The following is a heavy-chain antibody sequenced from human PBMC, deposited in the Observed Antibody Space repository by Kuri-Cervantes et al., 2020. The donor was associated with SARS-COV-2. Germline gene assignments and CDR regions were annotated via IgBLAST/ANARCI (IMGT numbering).Heavy chain of an antibody. CDR1: GFTFSSYG. CDR2: ISFDESDK. V-gene: IGHV3-30*18. Sequence: GESLKISCAASGFTFSSYGMHWVRRAPGKGLEWVSVISFDESDKSYVDSVKGRFTISRDNSKSTLYLQMNSLRAEDTAVYYCAKDHGPYSRATAYYGMDVWGQGTTVTVSS. CDR3: AKDHGPYSRATAYYGMDV. J-gene: IGHJ6*02. D-gene: IGHD6-13*01.